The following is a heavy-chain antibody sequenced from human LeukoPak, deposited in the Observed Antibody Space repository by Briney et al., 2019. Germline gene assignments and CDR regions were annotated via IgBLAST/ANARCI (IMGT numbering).Heavy chain of an antibody. Sequence: GGSLRLSCAASGFTFSSYSMNWVRQAPGKGLEWVSSISSSSSYIYYADSVKGRFTISRDNAKNSLYLQMNSLRAEDTAVYYCARATPGIAAAGKRGNFDYWGQGTLVTVSS. CDR1: GFTFSSYS. V-gene: IGHV3-21*04. CDR2: ISSSSSYI. D-gene: IGHD6-13*01. CDR3: ARATPGIAAAGKRGNFDY. J-gene: IGHJ4*02.